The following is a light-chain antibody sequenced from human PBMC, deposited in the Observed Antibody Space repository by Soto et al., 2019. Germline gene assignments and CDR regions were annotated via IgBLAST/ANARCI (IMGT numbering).Light chain of an antibody. CDR2: DVF. CDR3: TSWTSTSTYV. J-gene: IGLJ1*01. V-gene: IGLV2-14*03. Sequence: QSVLTQDASGSGSHGEALSITCTGTSSDVGGFNYVSWYQQHPGKAPKLMIYDVFTRPSGVSNRFSGSKSGNTASLTISALQAEDEADYYCTSWTSTSTYVFGSGTKVTVL. CDR1: SSDVGGFNY.